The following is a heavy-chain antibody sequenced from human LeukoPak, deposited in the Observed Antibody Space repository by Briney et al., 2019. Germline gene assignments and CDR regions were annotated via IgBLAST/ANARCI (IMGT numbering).Heavy chain of an antibody. CDR2: IKQDGSAK. D-gene: IGHD6-13*01. V-gene: IGHV3-7*03. Sequence: GGSLRLSCAASGFTFSGYWMTWVRQAPGKGLEWVAPIKQDGSAKYYVDSMKGRFTISRDNAKNSLYLQMNSLRAEDTAVYYCARVRVGSSWYYFDYWGQGTLVTVSS. CDR1: GFTFSGYW. CDR3: ARVRVGSSWYYFDY. J-gene: IGHJ4*02.